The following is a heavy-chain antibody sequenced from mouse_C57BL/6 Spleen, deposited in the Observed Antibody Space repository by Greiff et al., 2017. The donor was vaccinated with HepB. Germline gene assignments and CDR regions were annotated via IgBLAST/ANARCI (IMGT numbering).Heavy chain of an antibody. V-gene: IGHV1-5*01. J-gene: IGHJ2*01. CDR3: TREGMITADPVFDY. CDR1: GYTFTSYW. D-gene: IGHD2-4*01. CDR2: IYPGNSDT. Sequence: EVQLQESGTVLARPGASVKMSCKTSGYTFTSYWMHWVKQRPGQGLEWIGAIYPGNSDTSYNQKFKGKANLTAVTSASTAYMELSSLTNEDSAVYYCTREGMITADPVFDYWGQGTTLTVSS.